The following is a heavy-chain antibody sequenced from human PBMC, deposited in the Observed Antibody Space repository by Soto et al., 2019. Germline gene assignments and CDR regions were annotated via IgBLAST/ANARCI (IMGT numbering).Heavy chain of an antibody. V-gene: IGHV4-31*03. D-gene: IGHD5-12*01. CDR1: GGSISSGCYY. J-gene: IGHJ4*02. CDR2: IYCSGST. CDR3: ARGRGIVATINRSLLFDY. Sequence: PSETLSLTCTVSGGSISSGCYYWSWIRQHPGKGLEWIGYIYCSGSTYYNPSLKSRVTISVDTSKNQFSLKLSSVTAADTAVYYCARGRGIVATINRSLLFDYWGQGTLVTVSS.